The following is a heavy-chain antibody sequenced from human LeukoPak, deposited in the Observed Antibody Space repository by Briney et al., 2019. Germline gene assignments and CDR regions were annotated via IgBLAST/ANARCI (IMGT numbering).Heavy chain of an antibody. CDR3: ARAVLLWFGEDYYYYMDV. Sequence: PGGSLRLSCAASGFTFSSYWMSWVRQAPGKGLEWVANIKQDGSEKYYVDTVKGRFNICRDNAKNSLYLQMNSLRAEDTAVYYCARAVLLWFGEDYYYYMDVWGKGTTVTVSS. CDR1: GFTFSSYW. D-gene: IGHD3-10*01. J-gene: IGHJ6*03. CDR2: IKQDGSEK. V-gene: IGHV3-7*01.